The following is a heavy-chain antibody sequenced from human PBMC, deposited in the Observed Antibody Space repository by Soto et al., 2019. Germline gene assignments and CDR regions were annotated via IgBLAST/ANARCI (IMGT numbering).Heavy chain of an antibody. CDR2: IIPIFGTA. CDR3: AQSWDSSSYGMDV. D-gene: IGHD6-6*01. Sequence: SVKVSFKASGGTFSSYAISWVRQAPGQGLEWMGGIIPIFGTANYAQKFQGRVTITADESTSTAYMELSSLRSEDTAVYYCAQSWDSSSYGMDVWGQGTTVTSP. V-gene: IGHV1-69*13. J-gene: IGHJ6*02. CDR1: GGTFSSYA.